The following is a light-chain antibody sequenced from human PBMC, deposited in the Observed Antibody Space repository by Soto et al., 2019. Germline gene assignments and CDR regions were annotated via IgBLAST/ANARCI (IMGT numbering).Light chain of an antibody. Sequence: DIQLTQSPSVLSASVGDRVTITCRASQGINSYLAWYQQKPGKVPKLLIYAASTLHSGVPSRFSGSGSGTEFTLTISSLQPEDSATYYCQQLNSYPRTFGQGTMVEIK. CDR1: QGINSY. CDR3: QQLNSYPRT. J-gene: IGKJ1*01. CDR2: AAS. V-gene: IGKV1-9*01.